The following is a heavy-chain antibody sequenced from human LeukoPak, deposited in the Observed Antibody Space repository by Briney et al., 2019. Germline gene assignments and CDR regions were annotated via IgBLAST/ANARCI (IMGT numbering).Heavy chain of an antibody. J-gene: IGHJ3*02. CDR2: VYYSGST. CDR3: ARSYCSTTTCYAVGAFDI. D-gene: IGHD2-2*01. Sequence: SETLSLTCTVSGGSISSSSYYWGWIRQPPGKGLEWIGSVYYSGSTYYNPSLKSRVTISVDTSKSQFSLKLSSVTAADTAVYYCARSYCSTTTCYAVGAFDIWGQGTLVTVSS. CDR1: GGSISSSSYY. V-gene: IGHV4-39*01.